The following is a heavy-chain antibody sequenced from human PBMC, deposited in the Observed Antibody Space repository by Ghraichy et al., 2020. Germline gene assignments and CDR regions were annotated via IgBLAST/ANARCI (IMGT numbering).Heavy chain of an antibody. CDR3: AKDMVDRYCSSTICAQGAFDY. CDR2: ISGSGGST. J-gene: IGHJ4*02. D-gene: IGHD2-2*01. V-gene: IGHV3-23*01. Sequence: GESLNISCAASGFTFSSYAMSWVRQAPGKGLEWVSAISGSGGSTYYADSVKGRFTISRDNSKNTLYLQMNSLRAEDTAVYYCAKDMVDRYCSSTICAQGAFDYWGQGPLVTVSS. CDR1: GFTFSSYA.